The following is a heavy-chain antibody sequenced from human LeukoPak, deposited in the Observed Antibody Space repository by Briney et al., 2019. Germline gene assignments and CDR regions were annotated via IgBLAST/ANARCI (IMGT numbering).Heavy chain of an antibody. D-gene: IGHD5-24*01. V-gene: IGHV4-34*01. J-gene: IGHJ4*02. CDR2: INHSGST. CDR3: AREGWRDYFDY. Sequence: SETLSLTCAVYGGSFSGYYWSWIRQPPGKGLEWIGEINHSGSTNYNPSLKSRVTISVDTSKNQSSLKLSSVTAADTAVYYCAREGWRDYFDYWGQGTLVTVSS. CDR1: GGSFSGYY.